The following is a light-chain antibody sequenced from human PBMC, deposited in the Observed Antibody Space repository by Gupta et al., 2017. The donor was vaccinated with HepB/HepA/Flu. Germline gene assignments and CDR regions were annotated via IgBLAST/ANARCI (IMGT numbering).Light chain of an antibody. J-gene: IGKJ1*01. CDR3: QQYYTPVWT. Sequence: DIVMNQSPDSLTVSLGERATINCKSSQSVLYNSNNKNYLAWYQQKPGQPPKLLIYWASTRESGVPDRFSGSGSGTDFTLTISSLQAEDVAVYYCQQYYTPVWTFGQGTKVEIK. V-gene: IGKV4-1*01. CDR2: WAS. CDR1: QSVLYNSNNKNY.